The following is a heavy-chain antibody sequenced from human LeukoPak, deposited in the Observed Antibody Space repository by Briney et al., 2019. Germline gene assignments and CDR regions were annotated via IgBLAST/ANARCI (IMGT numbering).Heavy chain of an antibody. Sequence: SVKVSCKASGGTFSSYAISWVRQAPGQGFEWMGRIIPIFGTANYAQKFQGRVTITTDESTSTAYMELSSLRSEDTAVYYCASPQNGYSYGYYWGQGTLVTVSS. CDR1: GGTFSSYA. CDR2: IIPIFGTA. CDR3: ASPQNGYSYGYY. V-gene: IGHV1-69*05. D-gene: IGHD5-18*01. J-gene: IGHJ4*02.